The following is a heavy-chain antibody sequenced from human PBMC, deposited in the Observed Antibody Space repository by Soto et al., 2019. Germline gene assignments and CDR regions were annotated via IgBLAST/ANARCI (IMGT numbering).Heavy chain of an antibody. CDR3: AKRTLNYDFWSGSKYYYGMDV. J-gene: IGHJ6*02. V-gene: IGHV3-23*01. D-gene: IGHD3-3*01. CDR1: GFTFSSYA. CDR2: ISGSGGST. Sequence: PGGSLRLSCAASGFTFSSYAMSWVRQAPGKGLEWVSAISGSGGSTYYADSVKGRFTISRDNSKNTLYLQMNSLRAEDTAVYYCAKRTLNYDFWSGSKYYYGMDVWGQVTTVTVSS.